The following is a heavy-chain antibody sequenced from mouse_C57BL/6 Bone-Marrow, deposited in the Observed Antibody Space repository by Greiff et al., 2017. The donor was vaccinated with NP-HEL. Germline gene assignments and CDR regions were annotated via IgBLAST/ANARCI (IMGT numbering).Heavy chain of an antibody. D-gene: IGHD2-3*01. V-gene: IGHV5-6*01. J-gene: IGHJ3*01. CDR2: ISSGGSYT. CDR3: ARRWLLSWCAY. CDR1: GFTFSSYG. Sequence: EVKLVESGGDLVKPGGSLKLSCAASGFTFSSYGMSWVRQTPDKRLEWVATISSGGSYTYSPDSVKGRFTISRDNAKNTLYLQMSSLKSEDTAMYYCARRWLLSWCAYGGQGTLGTVSA.